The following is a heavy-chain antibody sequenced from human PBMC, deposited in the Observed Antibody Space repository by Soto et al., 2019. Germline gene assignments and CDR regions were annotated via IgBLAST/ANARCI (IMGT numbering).Heavy chain of an antibody. CDR2: IWYDGSNK. CDR1: GFTFSSYG. V-gene: IGHV3-33*01. J-gene: IGHJ2*01. D-gene: IGHD6-19*01. CDR3: ARVPGYSSGWYWYFDL. Sequence: QVQLVESGGGVVQPGRSLRLSCAASGFTFSSYGMHWVRQAPGKGLEWVAVIWYDGSNKYYADSVKGRFTISRDNSKNTVYLQMNSLRAEDTAVYYCARVPGYSSGWYWYFDLWGRGTLVTVSS.